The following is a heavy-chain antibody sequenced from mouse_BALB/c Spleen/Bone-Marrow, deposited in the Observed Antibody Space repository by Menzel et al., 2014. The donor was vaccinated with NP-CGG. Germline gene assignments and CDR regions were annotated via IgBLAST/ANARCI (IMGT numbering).Heavy chain of an antibody. J-gene: IGHJ1*01. CDR2: IRNKANGYTT. D-gene: IGHD2-3*01. Sequence: EVKLMESGGGSVQPGGSLRLSCATSGFTFTDYYMSWVRQPPGKALEWLGFIRNKANGYTTEYSASVKGRFTISRDNSQSILYLQMNTLRAEDSATYYCARDKGDGYWYFDVWGAGTTVTVSS. CDR3: ARDKGDGYWYFDV. V-gene: IGHV7-3*02. CDR1: GFTFTDYY.